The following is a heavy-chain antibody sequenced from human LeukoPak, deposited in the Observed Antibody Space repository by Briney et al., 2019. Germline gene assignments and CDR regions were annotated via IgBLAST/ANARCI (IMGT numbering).Heavy chain of an antibody. CDR1: GFTFITYW. J-gene: IGHJ3*02. D-gene: IGHD6-13*01. V-gene: IGHV3-7*05. CDR3: ARWGTYSSSWLGAFDI. CDR2: IKQDGSEK. Sequence: GGSLRLSCAASGFTFITYWMTWVRQAPGKGLEWVANIKQDGSEKYYVDSVKGRFTISRDNAKNPLYLQMNSLRAEDTAVYYCARWGTYSSSWLGAFDIWGQGTMVTVSS.